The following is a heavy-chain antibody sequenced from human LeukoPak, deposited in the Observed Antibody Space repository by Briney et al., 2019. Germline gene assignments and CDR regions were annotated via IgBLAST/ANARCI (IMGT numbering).Heavy chain of an antibody. Sequence: GGSLRLSCAASGFTFSSYSMRWVRQALGKGLEWVSGISGSGESTYYADSVKGRFTIFRDNPKNTLYLQMNSLRAEDTALYYCAKRGDSGACNDYWGQGTLVTVSS. CDR1: GFTFSSYS. D-gene: IGHD2-21*01. J-gene: IGHJ4*02. V-gene: IGHV3-23*01. CDR3: AKRGDSGACNDY. CDR2: ISGSGEST.